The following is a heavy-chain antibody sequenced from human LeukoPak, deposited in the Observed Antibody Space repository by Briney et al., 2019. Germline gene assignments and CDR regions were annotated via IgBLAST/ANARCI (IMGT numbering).Heavy chain of an antibody. Sequence: SVKVSCKASGSTFSRNSISWVRQAPGQGLEWMGRFIPMLGVAAYAQKFHGRITITADRSTNTAFMELSSLRSEDTAVYYCARVQAVGVPVAIDAYYSYGMDVWGQGTAVTVSS. CDR2: FIPMLGVA. CDR1: GSTFSRNS. CDR3: ARVQAVGVPVAIDAYYSYGMDV. V-gene: IGHV1-69*04. J-gene: IGHJ6*02. D-gene: IGHD2-2*02.